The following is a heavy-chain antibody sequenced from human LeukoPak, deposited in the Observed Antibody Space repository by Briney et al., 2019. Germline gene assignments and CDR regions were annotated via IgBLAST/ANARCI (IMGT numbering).Heavy chain of an antibody. V-gene: IGHV1-18*01. CDR1: GYTFTSYG. D-gene: IGHD5-18*01. Sequence: ASVKVSCKASGYTFTSYGISWVRQAPGQGLEWMGWISAYNGNTNYAQKLQGRVTMTTDTSTSTAYMELSSLRSEDTAVYYCARDYSELDTAMVKDYYYYYMDVWGKGTTVTVSS. CDR3: ARDYSELDTAMVKDYYYYYMDV. J-gene: IGHJ6*03. CDR2: ISAYNGNT.